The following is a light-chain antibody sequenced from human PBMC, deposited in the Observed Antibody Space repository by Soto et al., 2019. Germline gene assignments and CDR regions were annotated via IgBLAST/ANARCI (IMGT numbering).Light chain of an antibody. CDR3: EQYGSSPRT. Sequence: ENVLTQSPGTLSLSPGERGTLSCRASQSVSSNYLAWYQQKPGQAPRLLIYDASNRATGIPARFSGSGSGTDFTLTISRLEPEDFAVYYCEQYGSSPRTFGQGTKVDIK. CDR2: DAS. J-gene: IGKJ1*01. CDR1: QSVSSNY. V-gene: IGKV3-20*01.